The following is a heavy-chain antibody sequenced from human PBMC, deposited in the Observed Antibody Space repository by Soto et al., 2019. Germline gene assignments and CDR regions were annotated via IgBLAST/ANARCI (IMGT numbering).Heavy chain of an antibody. V-gene: IGHV4-30-2*06. D-gene: IGHD6-19*01. CDR2: IFRSGST. CDR3: ATSSSGWPDWFDP. Sequence: KPSETLSLTCTVSGGSFRDDGYSWNWLRQSPGKGLEWIGCIFRSGSTLYSPSLKSRFSMSLDVSKNQFSLALSSVTAADTAVYYCATSSSGWPDWFDPWSPGSLVTVSS. J-gene: IGHJ5*02. CDR1: GGSFRDDGYS.